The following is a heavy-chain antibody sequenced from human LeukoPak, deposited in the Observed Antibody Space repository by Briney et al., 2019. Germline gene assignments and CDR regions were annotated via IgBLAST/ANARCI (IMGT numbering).Heavy chain of an antibody. J-gene: IGHJ3*02. D-gene: IGHD1-26*01. CDR1: GFTFSSYS. Sequence: GGSLRLSCAASGFTFSSYSMNWVRQAPGKGLEWVSSISSSSSYIYYADSVKGRFTISRDNAKNSLYLQMNSLRAEDTAVYYCAKDFRLSGSGGDDAFDIWGQGTMVTVSS. CDR3: AKDFRLSGSGGDDAFDI. V-gene: IGHV3-21*04. CDR2: ISSSSSYI.